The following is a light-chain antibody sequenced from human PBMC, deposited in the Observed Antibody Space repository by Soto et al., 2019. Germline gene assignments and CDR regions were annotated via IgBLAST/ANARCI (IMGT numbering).Light chain of an antibody. CDR1: QGISRY. Sequence: DIQLTQSPSSLSASVGDSVTITCRASQGISRYLSWYQQKPGRAPKLLISAASTLQSGVPARFSGSGSGTDFTLSITSLRPEDFATYYCQQLNTYPVTFGGGTKVDIK. CDR2: AAS. J-gene: IGKJ4*01. CDR3: QQLNTYPVT. V-gene: IGKV1-9*01.